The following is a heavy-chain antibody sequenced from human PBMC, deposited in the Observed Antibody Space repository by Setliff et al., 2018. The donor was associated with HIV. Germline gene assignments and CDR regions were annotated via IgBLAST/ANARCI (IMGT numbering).Heavy chain of an antibody. D-gene: IGHD2-2*01. CDR1: GFTFHSYE. Sequence: PGGSLRLSCAASGFTFHSYEMNWVRQAPGKGLEWISYISSGGRNIYYADSVKGRFTISRDNTKNSLYLQMNSLRAEDTAVYYCARSSLVVPSAKTHYFFDLWGRGTLVTVSS. CDR3: ARSSLVVPSAKTHYFFDL. J-gene: IGHJ2*01. CDR2: ISSGGRNI. V-gene: IGHV3-48*03.